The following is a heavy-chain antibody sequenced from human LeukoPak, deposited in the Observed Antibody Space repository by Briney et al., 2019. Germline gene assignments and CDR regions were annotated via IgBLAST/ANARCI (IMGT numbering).Heavy chain of an antibody. CDR2: FDPEDGET. Sequence: ASVKVSCKVSGYTLTELSMHWVRQAPGKGLEWMGGFDPEDGETIYAQKFQGRVTMTEDTSTDTAYMELSSLSSEDTAVYYCATETTMVRGDTNWFDPWGQGTLVTVSS. J-gene: IGHJ5*02. CDR1: GYTLTELS. CDR3: ATETTMVRGDTNWFDP. V-gene: IGHV1-24*01. D-gene: IGHD3-10*01.